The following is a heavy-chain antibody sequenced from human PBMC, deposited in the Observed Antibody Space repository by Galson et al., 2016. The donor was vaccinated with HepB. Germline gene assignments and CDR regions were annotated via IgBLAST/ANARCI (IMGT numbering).Heavy chain of an antibody. CDR3: AGHLRMGRTSNGLDV. D-gene: IGHD1/OR15-1a*01. J-gene: IGHJ6*02. V-gene: IGHV6-1*01. CDR1: GDSVSSNSVA. CDR2: TYYRSKWYN. Sequence: CAISGDSVSSNSVAWNWIRQSPSRGLEWLGRTYYRSKWYNDYAVSVKSRITISPDTSKNQFSLQLTSVTPEDTAVYYCAGHLRMGRTSNGLDVWGQGTTVTVSS.